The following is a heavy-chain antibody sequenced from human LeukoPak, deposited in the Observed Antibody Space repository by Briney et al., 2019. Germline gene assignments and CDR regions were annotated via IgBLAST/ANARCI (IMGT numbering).Heavy chain of an antibody. CDR3: ARDRTRDGYNQGRVFDY. V-gene: IGHV3-30-3*01. CDR2: ISYDGSNK. CDR1: GFTFSSYA. Sequence: QSGGSLRLSCAASGFTFSSYAMHWVRQAPGKGLEWVAVISYDGSNKYYADSVKGRFTISRDISKNTLYLQMNSLRAEDTAVYYCARDRTRDGYNQGRVFDYWGQGTLVTVSS. D-gene: IGHD5-24*01. J-gene: IGHJ4*02.